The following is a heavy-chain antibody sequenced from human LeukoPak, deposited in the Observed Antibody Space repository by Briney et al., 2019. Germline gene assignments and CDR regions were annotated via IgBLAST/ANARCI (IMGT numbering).Heavy chain of an antibody. Sequence: PGGSLRLSCAASGFTFGYTAMNWVRQAPGKGLEWLSYFSSRSSDVYYADSVKGRFAVSRDNAKRSLYLQINSLRAEDTAIYYCARDGQPRHTWNYYMDVWGKGTAVTVSS. J-gene: IGHJ6*03. V-gene: IGHV3-48*01. CDR1: GFTFGYTA. CDR3: ARDGQPRHTWNYYMDV. CDR2: FSSRSSDV. D-gene: IGHD1-1*01.